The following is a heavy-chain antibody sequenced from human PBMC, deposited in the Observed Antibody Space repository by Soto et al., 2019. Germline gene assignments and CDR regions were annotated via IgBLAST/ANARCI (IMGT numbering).Heavy chain of an antibody. CDR3: ARNGWFGELLDYYYGMDV. D-gene: IGHD3-10*01. CDR2: IYYSGST. V-gene: IGHV4-59*01. CDR1: GGSISSYY. J-gene: IGHJ6*02. Sequence: SETLSLTCTVSGGSISSYYWSWIRQPPGKGLEWIGYIYYSGSTNYNPSLKSRVTISVDTSKSQFSLKLSSVTAADTAVYYCARNGWFGELLDYYYGMDVWGQGTTVTVSS.